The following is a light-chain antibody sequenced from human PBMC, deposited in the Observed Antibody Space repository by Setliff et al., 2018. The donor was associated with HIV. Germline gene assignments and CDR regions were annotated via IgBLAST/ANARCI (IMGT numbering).Light chain of an antibody. CDR3: NSKTGTITYV. CDR1: SSDVGGYDY. V-gene: IGLV2-14*01. J-gene: IGLJ1*01. CDR2: EVS. Sequence: QSVLTQPASVSGSPGQSITISCTGTSSDVGGYDYVSWYQQHPDKAPKLMIYEVSNRPSGVSNRFSGSKSGSTASLTISGLQAEDEADYYCNSKTGTITYVFGTGTK.